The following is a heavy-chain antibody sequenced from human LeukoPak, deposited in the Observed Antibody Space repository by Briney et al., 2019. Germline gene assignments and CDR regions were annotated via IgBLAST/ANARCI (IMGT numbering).Heavy chain of an antibody. D-gene: IGHD4-17*01. CDR1: GFTFSSYA. Sequence: PGGSLRLSCAASGFTFSSYAMSWVRQAPGKGLEWVSAISGSGGSTYCADSVKGRFTISRDNSKNTLYLQMNSLRAEDTAVYYCAKDVVHDYGDYAEYFQHWGQGTLVTVSS. V-gene: IGHV3-23*01. CDR3: AKDVVHDYGDYAEYFQH. J-gene: IGHJ1*01. CDR2: ISGSGGST.